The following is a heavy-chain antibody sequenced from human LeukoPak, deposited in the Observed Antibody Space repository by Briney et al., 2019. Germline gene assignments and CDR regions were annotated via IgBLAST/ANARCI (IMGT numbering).Heavy chain of an antibody. CDR3: AGEGYSGYDWPGY. CDR2: ISSSSSYI. CDR1: GFTFSSYS. J-gene: IGHJ4*02. V-gene: IGHV3-21*01. D-gene: IGHD5-12*01. Sequence: GGSLRLSCAASGFTFSSYSMNWVRQAPGKGLEWVSSISSSSSYIYYADSVKGRFTISRDNAKNSLYLQMNSLRAEDTAVYYCAGEGYSGYDWPGYWGQGTLATVSS.